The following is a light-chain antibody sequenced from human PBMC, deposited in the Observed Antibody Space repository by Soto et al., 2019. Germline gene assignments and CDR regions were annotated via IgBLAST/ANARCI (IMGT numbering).Light chain of an antibody. CDR3: QSYDSSLSGYV. CDR2: DVS. CDR1: SNDVGGYNY. Sequence: QSALTQPRSVSGSPGQSVTFSCTGTSNDVGGYNYVSWYQQHPGKAPKVMIYDVSKRPSGVPDRFSGSKYGTSASLAITGLQVDDEEDYYCQSYDSSLSGYVFGTGTKLTVL. V-gene: IGLV2-11*01. J-gene: IGLJ1*01.